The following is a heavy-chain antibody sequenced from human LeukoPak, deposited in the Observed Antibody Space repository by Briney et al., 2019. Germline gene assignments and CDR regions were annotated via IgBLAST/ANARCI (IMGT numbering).Heavy chain of an antibody. CDR2: IRSKAYGGTT. J-gene: IGHJ4*02. CDR1: GFTFGDYA. V-gene: IGHV3-49*03. D-gene: IGHD3-10*01. Sequence: PGGSLRLSCTASGFTFGDYAMSWFRQAPGKGLEWVGFIRSKAYGGTTEYAASVKGRFTISRDDSKSIAYLQMNSLKTEDTAVYYCTSGYVLLWFGESLPFGYWGQGTLVTVSS. CDR3: TSGYVLLWFGESLPFGY.